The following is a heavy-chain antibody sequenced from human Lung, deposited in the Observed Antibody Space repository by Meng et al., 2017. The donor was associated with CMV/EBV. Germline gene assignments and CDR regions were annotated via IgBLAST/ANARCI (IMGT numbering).Heavy chain of an antibody. J-gene: IGHJ5*02. CDR3: AKYIHYDFWSGYLGDNWLDP. CDR2: ISGSGATT. D-gene: IGHD3-3*01. V-gene: IGHV3-23*01. CDR1: SYA. Sequence: SYAMTWVRQAPGKGLEWVSAISGSGATTYYADSVKGRFTISRDNSKSTLYLQMNSLRAEDTAVYYCAKYIHYDFWSGYLGDNWLDPWGQGTLVTVSS.